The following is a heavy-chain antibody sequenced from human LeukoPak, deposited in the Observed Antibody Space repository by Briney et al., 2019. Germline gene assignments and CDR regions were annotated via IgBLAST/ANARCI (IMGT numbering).Heavy chain of an antibody. Sequence: SETLSLTCTVSGGSISSYYWSWIRQPPGKGLERIGYIYYSGSTNYNPSLKSRVTISVDTSNNQFSLNLRSVTAADTAVYYCATTTSGGDAFDIWGQGTMVTVSS. V-gene: IGHV4-59*01. CDR1: GGSISSYY. J-gene: IGHJ3*02. CDR2: IYYSGST. D-gene: IGHD1-26*01. CDR3: ATTTSGGDAFDI.